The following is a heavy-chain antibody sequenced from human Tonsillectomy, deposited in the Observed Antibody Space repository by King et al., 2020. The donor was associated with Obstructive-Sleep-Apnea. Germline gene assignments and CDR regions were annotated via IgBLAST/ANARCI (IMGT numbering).Heavy chain of an antibody. CDR2: ISYDGSNK. V-gene: IGHV3-30*04. D-gene: IGHD1-26*01. J-gene: IGHJ6*02. CDR1: GFTFSNYT. Sequence: VQLVESGGGVVQPGRSLRLSCAASGFTFSNYTVHWVRQAPGKGLEWVAVISYDGSNKYYTDSVKGRFTISRDNSKNTLYLQMNSLRAEDTAVYYFAREDLIRELLLHYYYGIDVWGQGTTVTVSS. CDR3: AREDLIRELLLHYYYGIDV.